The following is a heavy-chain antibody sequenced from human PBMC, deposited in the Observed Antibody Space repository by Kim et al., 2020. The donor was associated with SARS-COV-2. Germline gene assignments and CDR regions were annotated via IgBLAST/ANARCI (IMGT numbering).Heavy chain of an antibody. Sequence: GGSLRLSCAASGFAFSASAMHWVRLAPGKGLEWVGRIRSRANTYATAYAASVKGRFIVSRDDSKNTAFLEMNSLKTEDTAVYYCTRPAYDYDSRSYYIRDDYDVDVWGQGTTVTVSS. CDR3: TRPAYDYDSRSYYIRDDYDVDV. D-gene: IGHD3-22*01. CDR1: GFAFSASA. V-gene: IGHV3-73*01. CDR2: IRSRANTYAT. J-gene: IGHJ6*02.